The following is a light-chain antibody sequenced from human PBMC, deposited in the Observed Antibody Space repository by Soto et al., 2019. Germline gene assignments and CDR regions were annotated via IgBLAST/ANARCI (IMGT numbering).Light chain of an antibody. CDR2: AAS. CDR1: QSVSSYY. Sequence: EIVLTQSPGTLSLSPGERATLSCRASQSVSSYYLAWYQQQPGQAPRLLIYAASSRATGIPDRFSGGGSGTDFTLTISRLEPEDFAVYYCQQCGSSPWIFGHWNKVDIX. J-gene: IGKJ1*01. V-gene: IGKV3-20*01. CDR3: QQCGSSPWI.